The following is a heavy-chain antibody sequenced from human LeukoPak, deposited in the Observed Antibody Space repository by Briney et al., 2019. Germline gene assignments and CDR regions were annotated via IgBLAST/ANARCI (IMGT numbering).Heavy chain of an antibody. Sequence: GGSLRLSCAASGLIFTSYSMNWVRQAPGKGLEWVSYISSPSTNIYYVDSVKGRFTISRDNAKNSLYLQMNNLRDEDVAVYYCARESYWGSAGKGFDCWGQGTLVTVSS. J-gene: IGHJ4*02. CDR2: ISSPSTNI. D-gene: IGHD7-27*01. CDR1: GLIFTSYS. CDR3: ARESYWGSAGKGFDC. V-gene: IGHV3-48*02.